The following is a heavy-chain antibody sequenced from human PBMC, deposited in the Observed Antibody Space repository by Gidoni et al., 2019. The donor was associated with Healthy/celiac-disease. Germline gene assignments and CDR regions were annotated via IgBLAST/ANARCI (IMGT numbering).Heavy chain of an antibody. Sequence: EVQLVESGGGLVQPGRSLRLSCAASGFTFDDYAMHWVRQAPGKGLEWVSGIRWNSGSIGYADSVKGRFTISRDNAKNSLYLQMNSLRAEDTALYYCAKGEFGMDGGNPLGSWGQGTLVTVSS. V-gene: IGHV3-9*01. CDR3: AKGEFGMDGGNPLGS. CDR2: IRWNSGSI. J-gene: IGHJ4*02. D-gene: IGHD2-15*01. CDR1: GFTFDDYA.